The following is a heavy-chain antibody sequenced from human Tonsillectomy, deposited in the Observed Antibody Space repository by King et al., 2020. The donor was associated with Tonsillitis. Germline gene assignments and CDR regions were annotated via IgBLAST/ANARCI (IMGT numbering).Heavy chain of an antibody. Sequence: VQLQQSGPGLVKPSQTLSLTCAISGDSVSSNTVAWNWIRQSPSRGLEWLVRTYYMSKWYNDYAVSVKSRLTINPDTSKNQVSLQLNSVTPEDTAVYYCARARHGANLAYWRQGPLLTVPP. V-gene: IGHV6-1*01. CDR2: TYYMSKWYN. CDR1: GDSVSSNTVA. CDR3: ARARHGANLAY. D-gene: IGHD3-16*01. J-gene: IGHJ4*02.